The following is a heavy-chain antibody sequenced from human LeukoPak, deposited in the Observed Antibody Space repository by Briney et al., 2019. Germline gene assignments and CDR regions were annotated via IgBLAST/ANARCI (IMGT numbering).Heavy chain of an antibody. CDR2: ISAYNGNT. CDR1: GYTFTSYG. V-gene: IGHV1-18*01. Sequence: ASVKVSCKASGYTFTSYGISWVRQAPGQGLEWMGWISAYNGNTNYAQKLQGRVTMTTDTSTSTACMELRSLRSDDTAVYYCARDTQLDAPETVDYWGQGTLVTVSS. D-gene: IGHD6-6*01. CDR3: ARDTQLDAPETVDY. J-gene: IGHJ4*02.